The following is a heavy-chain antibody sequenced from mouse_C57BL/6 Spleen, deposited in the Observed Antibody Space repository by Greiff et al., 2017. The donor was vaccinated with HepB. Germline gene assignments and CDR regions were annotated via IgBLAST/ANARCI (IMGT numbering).Heavy chain of an antibody. J-gene: IGHJ4*01. CDR2: IYPGDGDT. CDR1: GYAFSSSW. V-gene: IGHV1-82*01. D-gene: IGHD1-1*01. CDR3: ARSSVTTVVAPGAMDY. Sequence: VQLQQSGPELVKPGASVKISCKASGYAFSSSWMNWVKQRPGKGLEWIGRIYPGDGDTNYNGKFKGKATLTADKSSSTAYMQLSSLTSEDSAVYFCARSSVTTVVAPGAMDYWGQGTSVTVSS.